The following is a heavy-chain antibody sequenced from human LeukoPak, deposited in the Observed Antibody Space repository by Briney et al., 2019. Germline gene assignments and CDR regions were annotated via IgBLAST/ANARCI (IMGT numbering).Heavy chain of an antibody. CDR1: GFSLSNYA. D-gene: IGHD5-12*01. J-gene: IGHJ4*02. V-gene: IGHV3-23*01. CDR2: ITASSGST. CDR3: AKGAYDYVEIGYFDH. Sequence: GGSLRLSCAPSGFSLSNYAMSWVRQAPGKGLEWVSLITASSGSTVYADSVKGRFTISRDNSKNTLYLQMNSLRAEDTAVYYCAKGAYDYVEIGYFDHWGQGTLVTVSS.